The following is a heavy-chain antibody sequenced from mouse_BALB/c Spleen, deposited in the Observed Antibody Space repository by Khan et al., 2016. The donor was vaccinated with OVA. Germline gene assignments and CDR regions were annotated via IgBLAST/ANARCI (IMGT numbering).Heavy chain of an antibody. J-gene: IGHJ4*01. Sequence: DVQLVESGGGLVKPGGSLKVSCAVSGFTLSRYAMSWVGQTPEKRLEWVATISSGGTYTYYPDSVKGRFTISRDNAENTLYLQMSSLRSEDTAMYYCARSDGYYGRGAMDYWGQGTSVPVSS. CDR2: ISSGGTYT. D-gene: IGHD2-3*01. CDR1: GFTLSRYA. V-gene: IGHV5-9-3*01. CDR3: ARSDGYYGRGAMDY.